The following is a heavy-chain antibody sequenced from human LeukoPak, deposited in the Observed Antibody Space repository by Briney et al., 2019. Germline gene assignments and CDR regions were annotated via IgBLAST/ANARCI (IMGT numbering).Heavy chain of an antibody. CDR3: ARGHDPNSSGLKDFDY. Sequence: SETLSLTCTVSGGFISSSSYYWGWIRQPPGKGLEWIGSIYYSGSTYYNPSLKSRVTISVDTSKNQFSLKLSSVTAADTAVYYCARGHDPNSSGLKDFDYWGQGTLVTVSS. V-gene: IGHV4-39*01. J-gene: IGHJ4*02. CDR1: GGFISSSSYY. D-gene: IGHD3-22*01. CDR2: IYYSGST.